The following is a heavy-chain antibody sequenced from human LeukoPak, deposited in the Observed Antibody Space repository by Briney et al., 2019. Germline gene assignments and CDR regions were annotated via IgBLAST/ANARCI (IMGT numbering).Heavy chain of an antibody. Sequence: PGGSLRLSCGASGFTFSSYGMYWVRQAPSKGLEGVASILDDGSNKFYLDSVKGRFTISRDNSWNTLYLQMNSLRAEDTAVYYCARLTGWDNYYSYMDVWGKGPTVTVSS. CDR1: GFTFSSYG. J-gene: IGHJ6*03. D-gene: IGHD6-19*01. V-gene: IGHV3-30*02. CDR2: ILDDGSNK. CDR3: ARLTGWDNYYSYMDV.